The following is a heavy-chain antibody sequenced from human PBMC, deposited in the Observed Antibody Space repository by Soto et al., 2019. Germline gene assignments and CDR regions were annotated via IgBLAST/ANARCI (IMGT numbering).Heavy chain of an antibody. CDR1: GFTFSSYA. CDR3: AKTRYFDWLFDY. D-gene: IGHD3-9*01. J-gene: IGHJ4*02. V-gene: IGHV3-23*01. CDR2: ISGSGGRT. Sequence: GGSLRLSCAASGFTFSSYAMSWVRQAPGKGVGWVSAISGSGGRTYYADSVKGRFTISRDNPKNTLYLQMNSLRAEDTAVYYCAKTRYFDWLFDYWGQGTLVTVSS.